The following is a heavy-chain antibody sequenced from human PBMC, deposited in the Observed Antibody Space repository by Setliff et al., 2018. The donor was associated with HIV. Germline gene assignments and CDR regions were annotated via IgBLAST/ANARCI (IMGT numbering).Heavy chain of an antibody. CDR2: IYISGTT. Sequence: GSLRLSCAASGFTFSSYTMNWIRQHPGKVLEWIAYIYISGTTNYNPSLKSRVTISLDTSRNQLSLKLASVTAADTAVYFCARRSDWFDPWGQGTLVTVSS. J-gene: IGHJ5*02. CDR3: ARRSDWFDP. CDR1: GFTFSSYT. V-gene: IGHV4-4*09.